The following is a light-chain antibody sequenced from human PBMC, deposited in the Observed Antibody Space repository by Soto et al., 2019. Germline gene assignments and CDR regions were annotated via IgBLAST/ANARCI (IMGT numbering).Light chain of an antibody. CDR1: QGIRNF. CDR2: AAS. CDR3: QKYSSVPV. Sequence: DIQMTQSPTSLSASVGDRVTITCRASQGIRNFVAWYHQKPGKAPKLLIYAASTLQSGIPSRFSGSGSGTDFTLNINSLQPEDVATYSCQKYSSVPVFGPGTKVEIK. V-gene: IGKV1-27*01. J-gene: IGKJ3*01.